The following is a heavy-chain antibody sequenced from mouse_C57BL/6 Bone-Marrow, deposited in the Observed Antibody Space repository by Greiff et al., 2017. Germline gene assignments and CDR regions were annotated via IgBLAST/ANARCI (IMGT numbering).Heavy chain of an antibody. J-gene: IGHJ4*01. D-gene: IGHD1-1*01. Sequence: DVHLVESGGGLVKPGGSLKLSCAASGFTFSSYAMSWVRQTPEKRLEWVATISDGGSYTYYPDNVKGRFTISRDNAKNNLYLQMSQLQSEDTAMYYCARSFITTVVTYYAMDYWGQGTSVTVSS. V-gene: IGHV5-4*01. CDR2: ISDGGSYT. CDR3: ARSFITTVVTYYAMDY. CDR1: GFTFSSYA.